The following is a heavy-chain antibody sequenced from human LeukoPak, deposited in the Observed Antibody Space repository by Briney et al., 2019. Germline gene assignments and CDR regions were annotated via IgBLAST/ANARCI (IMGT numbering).Heavy chain of an antibody. CDR3: ARDISVRDAAWWFNP. CDR1: GYTFTSYG. V-gene: IGHV1-46*01. Sequence: ASVKVSCKASGYTFTSYGISWVRQAPGQGLEWMGVINPTGGSTSYAHKFQGRITLTRDMSTSTDYLELSSLRSDDTAVYYCARDISVRDAAWWFNPWGQGTLVTVSS. CDR2: INPTGGST. J-gene: IGHJ5*02. D-gene: IGHD5-24*01.